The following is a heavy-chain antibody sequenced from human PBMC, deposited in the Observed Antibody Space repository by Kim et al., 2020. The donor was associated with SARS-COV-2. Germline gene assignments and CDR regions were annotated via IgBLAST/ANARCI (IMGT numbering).Heavy chain of an antibody. J-gene: IGHJ6*02. CDR2: ISTSGST. CDR1: GFTFSNYN. D-gene: IGHD3-10*01. CDR3: AKREGDTGSGYMDV. Sequence: GGSLRLSCAASGFTFSNYNMNWVRQAPGKGLEWVSAISTSGSTFDADSVKGRFTISRDNSKNTLYLQMNSLRTEDTAIYYCAKREGDTGSGYMDVGGQGTTVTVSS. V-gene: IGHV3-23*01.